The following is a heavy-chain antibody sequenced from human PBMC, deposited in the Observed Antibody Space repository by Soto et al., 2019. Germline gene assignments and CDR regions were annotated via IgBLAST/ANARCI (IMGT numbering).Heavy chain of an antibody. CDR2: IWYDGSNK. CDR3: ASTYDSSAYYVSY. Sequence: QVQLVESGGGVVQPGRSLRLSCAASGFTFSSYGMHWVRQAPGKGLEWVAVIWYDGSNKYYADSVKGRFTISRDNSKNTQYIQMNSRRAEDTAVYYCASTYDSSAYYVSYWGQGTLVTVSS. D-gene: IGHD3-22*01. CDR1: GFTFSSYG. V-gene: IGHV3-33*01. J-gene: IGHJ4*02.